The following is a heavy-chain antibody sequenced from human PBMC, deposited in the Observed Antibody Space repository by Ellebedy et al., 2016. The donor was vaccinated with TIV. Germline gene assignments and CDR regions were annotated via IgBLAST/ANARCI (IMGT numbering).Heavy chain of an antibody. D-gene: IGHD3-10*01. Sequence: SETLSLXXTVSGGSISSYYWSWIRQPPGKGLEWIGYIYYSGSTNYNPSLKSRVTISVDKSKNQFSLKLSSVTAADTAVYYCARGPLRGSGSLRWGQGTLVTVSS. CDR1: GGSISSYY. CDR3: ARGPLRGSGSLR. J-gene: IGHJ4*02. CDR2: IYYSGST. V-gene: IGHV4-59*12.